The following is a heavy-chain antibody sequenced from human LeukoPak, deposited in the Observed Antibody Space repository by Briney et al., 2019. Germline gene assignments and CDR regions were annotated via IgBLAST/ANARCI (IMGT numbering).Heavy chain of an antibody. V-gene: IGHV3-48*01. CDR2: ISSSGSTI. CDR1: GCTFSSYS. D-gene: IGHD3-3*01. J-gene: IGHJ4*02. Sequence: GGSLRLSCAASGCTFSSYSMNWVRQAPGKGLEWVSYISSSGSTIYYADSVKGRFTISRDNAKNSLYLQMNSLRAEDTAVYYCARDYDFWSGYPTYDYCGQGTLVTVSS. CDR3: ARDYDFWSGYPTYDY.